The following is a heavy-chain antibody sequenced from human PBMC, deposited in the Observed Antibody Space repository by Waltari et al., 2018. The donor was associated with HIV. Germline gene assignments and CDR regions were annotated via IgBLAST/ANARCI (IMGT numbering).Heavy chain of an antibody. CDR2: IWYDGSSE. V-gene: IGHV3-33*01. CDR1: GFTFKTYG. D-gene: IGHD2-15*01. Sequence: QVQLVESGGGEVQPGKSLRLSCIVSGFTFKTYGMHWVRQAPGKGLDWVAVIWYDGSSEYYADSVKGRFIISRDNAKNTLYLQMNSLRAEDTAVYYCTRDDPGPTPIDFWGQGTLVTVSP. J-gene: IGHJ4*02. CDR3: TRDDPGPTPIDF.